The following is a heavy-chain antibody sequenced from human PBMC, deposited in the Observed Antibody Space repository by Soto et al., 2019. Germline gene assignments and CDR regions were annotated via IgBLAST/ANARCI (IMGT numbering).Heavy chain of an antibody. CDR3: ARPYTWNDDAFDI. V-gene: IGHV1-69*13. Sequence: ASVKVSCKASGGNFRSYAISWGRQAHGQGLEWRGGISLIFGKANYAQQIQGGVTITAYESTSTAYMELSSLRSEDTAVYYCARPYTWNDDAFDIWGQGTMVTVSS. CDR1: GGNFRSYA. J-gene: IGHJ3*02. CDR2: ISLIFGKA. D-gene: IGHD1-20*01.